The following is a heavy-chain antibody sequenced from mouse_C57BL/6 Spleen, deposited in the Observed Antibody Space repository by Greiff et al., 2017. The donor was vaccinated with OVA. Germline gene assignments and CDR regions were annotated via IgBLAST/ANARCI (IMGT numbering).Heavy chain of an antibody. Sequence: VQLKQSGPELVKPGASVKIPCKASGYTFTDYNMDWVKQSHGKSLEWIGDINPNNGGTIYNQKFKGKATLTVDKSSSTAYMELRSLTSEDTAVYYCARSIITTVGGYWYFDVWGTGTTVTVSS. V-gene: IGHV1-18*01. CDR3: ARSIITTVGGYWYFDV. J-gene: IGHJ1*03. CDR1: GYTFTDYN. D-gene: IGHD1-1*01. CDR2: INPNNGGT.